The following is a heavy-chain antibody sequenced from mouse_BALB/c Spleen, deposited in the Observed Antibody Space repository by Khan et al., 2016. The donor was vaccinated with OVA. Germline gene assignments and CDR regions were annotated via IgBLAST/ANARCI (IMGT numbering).Heavy chain of an antibody. CDR3: TRSGYGGFAY. CDR2: INPYNGGS. D-gene: IGHD1-2*01. V-gene: IGHV1-18*01. Sequence: DVKLQESGPELVKPGDSMKISCKASNYSFTDYTMNWVKQSHGKNLEWIGLINPYNGGSNYNQKFKGKATLTVDKSSSTAYMELLSLTSEDSAVYYCTRSGYGGFAYWGQGTLVTVSA. J-gene: IGHJ3*01. CDR1: NYSFTDYT.